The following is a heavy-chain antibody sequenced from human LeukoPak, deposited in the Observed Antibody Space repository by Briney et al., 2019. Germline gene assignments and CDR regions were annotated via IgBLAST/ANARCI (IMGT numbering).Heavy chain of an antibody. CDR2: IIPILGIA. CDR1: GGTFSSYT. V-gene: IGHV1-69*02. J-gene: IGHJ4*02. CDR3: ASGLGGSLDGDY. Sequence: SVKVSCKASGGTFSSYTISWVRQAPGQGLEWMGRIIPILGIANYAQKFQGRVTITADKSTSTAYMELSSLRSEDTAVYYCASGLGGSLDGDYWGQGTLVTVSS. D-gene: IGHD1-26*01.